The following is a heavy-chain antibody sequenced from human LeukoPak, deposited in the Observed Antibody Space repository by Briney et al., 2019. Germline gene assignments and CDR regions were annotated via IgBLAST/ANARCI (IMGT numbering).Heavy chain of an antibody. Sequence: SETLSLTCTVSGGSISSGRYYWSWIRQPPGKGLEWIGYIYYTGSTYYNPSFKSRVTISADTSNDQFSLRLRSVTAADTAVYYCAREITLTGYKYGLGFNYWGQGTLVTVSS. D-gene: IGHD2-15*01. V-gene: IGHV4-31*03. CDR2: IYYTGST. J-gene: IGHJ4*02. CDR3: AREITLTGYKYGLGFNY. CDR1: GGSISSGRYY.